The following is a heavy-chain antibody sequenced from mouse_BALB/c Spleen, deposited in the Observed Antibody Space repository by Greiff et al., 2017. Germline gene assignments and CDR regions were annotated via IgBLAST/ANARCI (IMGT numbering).Heavy chain of an antibody. CDR3: ARYGGYAMDY. CDR1: GFNIKDYY. CDR2: IDPENGNT. V-gene: IGHV14-1*02. D-gene: IGHD1-1*01. Sequence: EVKLVESGAELVRPGALVKLSCKASGFNIKDYYMHWVKQRPEQGLEWIGWIDPENGNTIYDPKFQGKASITADTSSNTAYLQLSSLTSEDTAVYYCARYGGYAMDYWGQGTSVTVSS. J-gene: IGHJ4*01.